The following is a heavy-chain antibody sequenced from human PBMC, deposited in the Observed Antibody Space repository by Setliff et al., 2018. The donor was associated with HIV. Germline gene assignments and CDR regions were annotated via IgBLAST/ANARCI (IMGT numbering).Heavy chain of an antibody. CDR1: GDSLNTYY. V-gene: IGHV4-4*07. CDR3: ARGNNDLESFDY. CDR2: IYASGKT. D-gene: IGHD3-3*01. J-gene: IGHJ4*02. Sequence: SETLSPPCNVSGDSLNTYYWSWIRQSGGKGLEWIGRIYASGKTTFNPSLKSRVRMSVDTSKNQFSLKLTSVTASDTAVYYCARGNNDLESFDYWGQGALVTVSS.